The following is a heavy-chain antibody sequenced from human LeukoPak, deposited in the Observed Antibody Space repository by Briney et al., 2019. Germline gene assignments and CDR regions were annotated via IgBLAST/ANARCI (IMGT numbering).Heavy chain of an antibody. V-gene: IGHV4-31*03. CDR1: GGSISSGGYY. Sequence: SETLSLTCTVSGGSISSGGYYWRWIRQHPGKGLEWIGYIYYSGSTYYNPSLKSRVTISVDTSKNQFSLKLSSVTAADTAVYYCARGDRNRMVRGVIISNWFDPWGQGTLVTVSS. CDR2: IYYSGST. CDR3: ARGDRNRMVRGVIISNWFDP. D-gene: IGHD3-10*01. J-gene: IGHJ5*02.